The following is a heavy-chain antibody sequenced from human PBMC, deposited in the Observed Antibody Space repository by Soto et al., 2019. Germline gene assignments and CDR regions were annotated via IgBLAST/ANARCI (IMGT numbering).Heavy chain of an antibody. D-gene: IGHD3-9*01. V-gene: IGHV3-21*01. CDR3: AVPGGYDISNDYSDC. CDR2: ISSSSSYI. Sequence: RRLSCAASGFTCTSYSINWVRQAPGKVLVGVSSISSSSSYIYYADSVKGRFTISRDNAKNSLYLQMSSLRAEATTAYSCAVPGGYDISNDYSDCWGQGTRVTVCS. J-gene: IGHJ4*02. CDR1: GFTCTSYS.